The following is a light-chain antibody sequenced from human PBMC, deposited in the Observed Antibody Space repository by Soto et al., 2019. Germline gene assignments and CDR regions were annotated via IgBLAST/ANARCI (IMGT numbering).Light chain of an antibody. V-gene: IGKV3-11*01. Sequence: EIVLTQSPATLSLSPGERATLSCRASQSVKTFLVWYQQRPGQAPKPLIHYAFHWAGGLPARFSCSGFGTDFTLTISSLQSEDFAVYYCQQYNNWRITFGQGTRLEI. CDR2: YAF. CDR1: QSVKTF. J-gene: IGKJ5*01. CDR3: QQYNNWRIT.